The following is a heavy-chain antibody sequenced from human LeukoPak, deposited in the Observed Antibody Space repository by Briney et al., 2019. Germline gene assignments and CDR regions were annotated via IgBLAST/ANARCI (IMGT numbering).Heavy chain of an antibody. J-gene: IGHJ6*02. V-gene: IGHV3-21*01. CDR3: ARDVRAIAARPGYYYYGMDV. D-gene: IGHD6-6*01. Sequence: GGSLRLSCVASGFSFSNLAMGWVRQAPGKGLEWVPSISSSSSYIYYADSVKGRFTISRDNAKNSLYLQMNSLRAEDTAVYYCARDVRAIAARPGYYYYGMDVWGQGTTVTVSS. CDR2: ISSSSSYI. CDR1: GFSFSNLA.